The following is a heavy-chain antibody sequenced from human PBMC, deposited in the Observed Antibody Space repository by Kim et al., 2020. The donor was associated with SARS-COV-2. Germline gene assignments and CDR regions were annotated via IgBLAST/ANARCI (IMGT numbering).Heavy chain of an antibody. CDR1: GFTFSSYG. CDR3: ARSYDSSGYYLNDAFDI. J-gene: IGHJ3*02. D-gene: IGHD3-22*01. V-gene: IGHV3-33*01. CDR2: IWYDGSNK. Sequence: GGSLRLSCAASGFTFSSYGMHWVRQAPGKGLEWVAVIWYDGSNKYYADSVKGRFTISRDNSKNTLYLQMNSLRAEDTAVYYCARSYDSSGYYLNDAFDIWGQGTMVTVSS.